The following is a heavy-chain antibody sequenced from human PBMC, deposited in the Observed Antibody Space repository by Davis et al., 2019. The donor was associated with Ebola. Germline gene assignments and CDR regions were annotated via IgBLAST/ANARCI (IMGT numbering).Heavy chain of an antibody. CDR2: IYYSGST. Sequence: PSETLSLTCTVSGGSISSGSYYWSWIRQHPGKGLEWIGYIYYSGSTYYNPSLKSRVTISVDTSKNQFSLKLSSVTAADTAVYYCATSPVKGDGDYWGQGTLVTVSS. V-gene: IGHV4-31*03. D-gene: IGHD3-10*01. CDR1: GGSISSGSYY. CDR3: ATSPVKGDGDY. J-gene: IGHJ4*02.